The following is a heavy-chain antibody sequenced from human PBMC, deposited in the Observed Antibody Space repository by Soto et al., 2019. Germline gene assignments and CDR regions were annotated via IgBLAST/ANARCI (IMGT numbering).Heavy chain of an antibody. J-gene: IGHJ6*02. V-gene: IGHV3-21*02. CDR3: VRVPQWCMHCLDV. D-gene: IGHD2-8*01. Sequence: EVQLVEYGGGLVEPGGSLRLSCSASGFTFSIFNMTWVRQAPGKGLEWVSSINDRSNYIYYADSVKGRFTIYRDNAKNSLYLQMDSLRAEDTAVYYCVRVPQWCMHCLDVWGQGTTVTVSS. CDR1: GFTFSIFN. CDR2: INDRSNYI.